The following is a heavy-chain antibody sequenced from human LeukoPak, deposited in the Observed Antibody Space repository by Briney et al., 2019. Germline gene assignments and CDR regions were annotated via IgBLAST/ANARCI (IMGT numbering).Heavy chain of an antibody. J-gene: IGHJ6*02. D-gene: IGHD3-10*01. CDR2: IYYSGST. CDR3: AGGYGSGPKSGMDV. V-gene: IGHV4-30-4*01. Sequence: SETLSLTCTVSGGSISSGDYYWSWIRQPPGKGLEWIGYIYYSGSTCYNPSLKSRVTISVDTSKNQFSLKLSSVTAADTAVYYCAGGYGSGPKSGMDVWGQGTTVTVSS. CDR1: GGSISSGDYY.